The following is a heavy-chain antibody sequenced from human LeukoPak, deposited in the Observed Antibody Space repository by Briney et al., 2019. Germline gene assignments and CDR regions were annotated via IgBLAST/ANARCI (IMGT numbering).Heavy chain of an antibody. CDR3: ARGLVPAAMSYFDY. V-gene: IGHV1-69*05. J-gene: IGHJ4*02. Sequence: SVKVSCKASGGTFSSYAVSWVRQAPGQGLEWMGGIIPIFGTANYAQKFQGRVTMTTDTSTSTAYMELRSLRSDDTAVYYCARGLVPAAMSYFDYWGQGTLVTVSS. CDR2: IIPIFGTA. CDR1: GGTFSSYA. D-gene: IGHD2-2*01.